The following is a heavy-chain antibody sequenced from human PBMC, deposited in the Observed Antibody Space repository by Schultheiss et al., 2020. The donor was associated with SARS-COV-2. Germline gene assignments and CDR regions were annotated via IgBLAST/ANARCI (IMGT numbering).Heavy chain of an antibody. CDR1: GGSFSGYY. CDR2: IYHSGST. D-gene: IGHD2-21*01. Sequence: SETLSLTCAVYGGSFSGYYWSWIRQPPGKGLEWIGSIYHSGSTYYNPSLKSRVTISVDTSKNQFSLKLSSVTAADTAVYYCARHMATFFDYWGQGTLVTVSS. J-gene: IGHJ4*02. V-gene: IGHV4-34*01. CDR3: ARHMATFFDY.